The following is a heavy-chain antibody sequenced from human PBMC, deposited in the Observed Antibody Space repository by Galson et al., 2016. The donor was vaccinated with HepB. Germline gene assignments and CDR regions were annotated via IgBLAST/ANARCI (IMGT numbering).Heavy chain of an antibody. D-gene: IGHD3-16*02. V-gene: IGHV1-2*02. J-gene: IGHJ4*02. CDR1: GHSLTRHY. Sequence: SVKVSCKESGHSLTRHYLHWVRQAPGQGLEWMGLIKPHSGGTKYAQKFQGRVTMTRDTSTNTAYMELTSLRSDDTAMYYCARVSYRSGVTARFWGQGTLVSVSS. CDR3: ARVSYRSGVTARF. CDR2: IKPHSGGT.